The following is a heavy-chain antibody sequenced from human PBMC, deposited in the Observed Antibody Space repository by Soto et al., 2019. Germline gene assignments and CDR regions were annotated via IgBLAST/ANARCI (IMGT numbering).Heavy chain of an antibody. CDR2: INPSGGST. D-gene: IGHD1-26*01. J-gene: IGHJ3*02. CDR3: ARAKRGGGGSYPXXXXXXI. CDR1: GYTFTSYY. V-gene: IGHV1-46*01. Sequence: ASVKVSCKASGYTFTSYYMHWVRQAPGQGLEWMGIINPSGGSTSYAQKFQGRVTMTRDTSTSTVHMELSSLRSEDTAVYYCARAKRGGGGSYPXXXXXXIWGQGTMVTVSS.